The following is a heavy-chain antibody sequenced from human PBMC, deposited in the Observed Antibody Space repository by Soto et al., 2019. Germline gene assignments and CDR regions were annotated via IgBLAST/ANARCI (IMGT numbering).Heavy chain of an antibody. J-gene: IGHJ3*01. V-gene: IGHV3-74*01. CDR3: ARGDRGGFDL. Sequence: PGGSLRLSCAASGFSFRNYGMHWVRQAPGKGLVWVSRVHSGGTTTTYADSVKGRFTISRDNARNTVSLQMSSLRAEDTAIYYCARGDRGGFDLRGHGTMVTVSS. D-gene: IGHD3-10*01. CDR2: VHSGGTTT. CDR1: GFSFRNYG.